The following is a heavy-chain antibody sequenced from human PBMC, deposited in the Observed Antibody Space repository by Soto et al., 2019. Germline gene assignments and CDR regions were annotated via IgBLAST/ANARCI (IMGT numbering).Heavy chain of an antibody. CDR1: GGSISSGGYS. D-gene: IGHD2-15*01. J-gene: IGHJ5*02. CDR3: ARSGYCSGGSCYPDTRRLQRNWFDP. Sequence: SETLSLTCAFSGGSISSGGYSWSWLRQPPGKGLEWIGYIFHSGSTYYNPSLKSRVTISVDGSKNHFSLKLSSVTAADTAVYYCARSGYCSGGSCYPDTRRLQRNWFDPWGQGTLVTVSS. V-gene: IGHV4-30-2*01. CDR2: IFHSGST.